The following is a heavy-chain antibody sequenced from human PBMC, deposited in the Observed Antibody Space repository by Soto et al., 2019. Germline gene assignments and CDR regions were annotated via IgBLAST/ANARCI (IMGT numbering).Heavy chain of an antibody. D-gene: IGHD3-22*01. CDR1: GGSISSSNW. CDR3: ARARRYYDSSGYYTYFDY. J-gene: IGHJ4*02. V-gene: IGHV4-4*02. Sequence: SETLSLTCAVSGGSISSSNWWSWVRQPPGKGLEWIGEIYHSGSTNYNPSLKSRVTISVDKSKNQFSLKLSSVTAADTAVYYCARARRYYDSSGYYTYFDYWGKGTLVTVSS. CDR2: IYHSGST.